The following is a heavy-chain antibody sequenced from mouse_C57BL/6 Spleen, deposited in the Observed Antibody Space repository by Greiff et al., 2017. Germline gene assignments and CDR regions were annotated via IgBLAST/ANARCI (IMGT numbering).Heavy chain of an antibody. V-gene: IGHV1-59*01. CDR1: GYTFTSYW. CDR3: ARGHYYGSSTYYFDY. CDR2: IDPSDSYT. D-gene: IGHD1-1*01. Sequence: VQLQESGAELVRPGTSVKLSCKASGYTFTSYWMHWVKQRPGQGLEWIGVIDPSDSYTNYNQKFKGKATLTVDTSSSTAYMQLSSLTSEDSAVYYGARGHYYGSSTYYFDYWGQGTTLTVSS. J-gene: IGHJ2*01.